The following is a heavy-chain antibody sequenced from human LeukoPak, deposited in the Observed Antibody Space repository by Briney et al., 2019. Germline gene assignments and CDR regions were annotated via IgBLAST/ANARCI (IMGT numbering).Heavy chain of an antibody. J-gene: IGHJ6*02. CDR2: ISSNGGST. V-gene: IGHV3-64*01. CDR3: ARFRAKVGYYYGMDV. D-gene: IGHD4-23*01. Sequence: PGGSLRLSCAASGFTFSSYAMHWVRQAPGKGLEYVSAISSNGGSTYYANSVKGRFTISRDNSKNTLYLQMGSLRAEDMAVYYYARFRAKVGYYYGMDVWGQGTTVTVSS. CDR1: GFTFSSYA.